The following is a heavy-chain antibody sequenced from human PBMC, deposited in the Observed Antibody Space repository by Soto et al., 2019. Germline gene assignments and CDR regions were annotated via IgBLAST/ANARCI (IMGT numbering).Heavy chain of an antibody. D-gene: IGHD3-10*01. CDR1: GYTFTGYY. CDR3: ARDPHRLLWLPFASDI. J-gene: IGHJ3*02. V-gene: IGHV1-2*04. Sequence: GASVKVSCKASGYTFTGYYMHWVRQAPGQGLEWMGWINPNSGGTNYAQKFQGWVTMTRDTSISTAYMELSRLRSDDTAVYYCARDPHRLLWLPFASDIWGPATMLTLSS. CDR2: INPNSGGT.